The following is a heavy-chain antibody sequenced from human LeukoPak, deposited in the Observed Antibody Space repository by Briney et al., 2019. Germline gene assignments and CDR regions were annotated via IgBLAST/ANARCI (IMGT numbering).Heavy chain of an antibody. J-gene: IGHJ4*02. D-gene: IGHD7-27*01. CDR1: GFTFSDHY. V-gene: IGHV3-72*01. Sequence: GGSLRLSCAASGFTFSDHYMDRVRQAPGKGLEWVGRTRNKANSYTTEYAASVKGRFTISRDDSKNSLYLQMNSLKTEDTAVYYCARVPLGYWGQGTLVTVSS. CDR2: TRNKANSYTT. CDR3: ARVPLGY.